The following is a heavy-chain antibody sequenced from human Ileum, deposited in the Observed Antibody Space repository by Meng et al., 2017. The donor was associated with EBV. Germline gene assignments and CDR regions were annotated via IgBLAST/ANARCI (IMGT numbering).Heavy chain of an antibody. V-gene: IGHV4-59*08. CDR2: IYYSGST. CDR1: GGSISSYY. CDR3: ARGGWSLDY. D-gene: IGHD2-15*01. J-gene: IGHJ4*02. Sequence: QGQLQGSGPGLVKPSETLSLTCTVSGGSISSYYWSWIRQPPGKGLEWIWYIYYSGSTNYNPSLKSRVTISVDTSKNQFSLNLSSVTAADTAVYYCARGGWSLDYWGQGTLVTVSS.